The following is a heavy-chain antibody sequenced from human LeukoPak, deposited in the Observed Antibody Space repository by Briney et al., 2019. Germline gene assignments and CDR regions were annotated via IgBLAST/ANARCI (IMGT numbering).Heavy chain of an antibody. CDR3: ARDVTGTTLAFDI. CDR2: IYYSGST. D-gene: IGHD1-7*01. J-gene: IGHJ3*02. V-gene: IGHV4-59*01. Sequence: SETLSLTCTVSGGSISSYYWSWIRQPPGKGLEWIGYIYYSGSTNYNPSLKSRVTISVDTSKNQFSLKLSSVTAADTAVYYCARDVTGTTLAFDIWGQGTMVTVSS. CDR1: GGSISSYY.